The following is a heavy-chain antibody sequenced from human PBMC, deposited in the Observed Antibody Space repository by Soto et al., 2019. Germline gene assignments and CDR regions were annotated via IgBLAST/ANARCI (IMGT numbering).Heavy chain of an antibody. D-gene: IGHD1-1*01. CDR3: ARGSNLDWHSEL. J-gene: IGHJ2*01. Sequence: GGSLRLSCSASVFTFSSYDMHWVRHVPGRGLEWVSTIGPSGDPSYPGSVKGRFTISRENAKRSLYLQMNSLRAGDTAVYYCARGSNLDWHSELWGRGNLVTVSS. V-gene: IGHV3-13*05. CDR2: IGPSGDP. CDR1: VFTFSSYD.